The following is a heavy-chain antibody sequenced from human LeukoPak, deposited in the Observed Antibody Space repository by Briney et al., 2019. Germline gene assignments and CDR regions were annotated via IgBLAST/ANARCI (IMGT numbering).Heavy chain of an antibody. D-gene: IGHD6-6*01. V-gene: IGHV1-2*02. CDR2: INPNSGGT. Sequence: ASVKVSCKASGYTFTGYYMHWVRQAPGQGLEWMGWINPNSGGTNYAQKFQGRVTMTRDTSISTAYMELSRLRSDDTAVYYCAKYSSYHYYYYMDVWGKGTTVTVSS. CDR1: GYTFTGYY. J-gene: IGHJ6*03. CDR3: AKYSSYHYYYYMDV.